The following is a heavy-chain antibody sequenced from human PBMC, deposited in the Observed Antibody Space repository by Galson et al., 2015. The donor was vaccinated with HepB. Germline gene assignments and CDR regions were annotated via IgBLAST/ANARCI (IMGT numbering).Heavy chain of an antibody. CDR1: GYSFTSYW. CDR3: ARLPNYGSSPRLFDY. J-gene: IGHJ4*02. V-gene: IGHV5-51*01. CDR2: IYPGDSDT. Sequence: QSGAEVKKPGESLKISCTGSGYSFTSYWIGWVRQMPGKGLEWMGIIYPGDSDTRYSPSFQGQVTISADKSISTAYLQWSSLKASDTAMYYCARLPNYGSSPRLFDYWGQGTLVTVSS. D-gene: IGHD3-10*01.